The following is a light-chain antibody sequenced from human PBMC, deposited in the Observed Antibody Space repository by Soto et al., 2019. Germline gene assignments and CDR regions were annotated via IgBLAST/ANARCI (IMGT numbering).Light chain of an antibody. V-gene: IGKV3-20*01. J-gene: IGKJ4*01. Sequence: EIVLTQSPGTLSLSPGERAIFSCRASQSVSSSSLAWYQQKRGQAPRLLIYGVSNRATGVPDRFSGSASGTDFTLTISSLEPEDFAVYYCQQYGRLPLSFGGGTKVEMK. CDR2: GVS. CDR3: QQYGRLPLS. CDR1: QSVSSSS.